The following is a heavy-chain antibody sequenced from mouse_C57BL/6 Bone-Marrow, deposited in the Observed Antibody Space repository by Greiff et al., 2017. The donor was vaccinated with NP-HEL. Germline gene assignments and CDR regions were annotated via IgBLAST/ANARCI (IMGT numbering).Heavy chain of an antibody. J-gene: IGHJ3*01. Sequence: VPVKQSGPGLVKPGASVKISCKASGYSFTDYNMNWVKQSNGKSLEWIGVINPNYGTTSYNQKFKGKATLTVDQSSSTAYMQLNSLTSDDSAVYYCARRPYGYDWFAYWGQGTLVTVSA. CDR2: INPNYGTT. CDR3: ARRPYGYDWFAY. CDR1: GYSFTDYN. D-gene: IGHD2-2*01. V-gene: IGHV1-39*01.